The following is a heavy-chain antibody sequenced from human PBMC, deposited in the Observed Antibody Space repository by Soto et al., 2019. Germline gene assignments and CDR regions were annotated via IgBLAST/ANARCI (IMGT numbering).Heavy chain of an antibody. CDR3: AKLPDTILGVSVAHDAFAF. D-gene: IGHD2-2*01. CDR1: GFIFSNYA. V-gene: IGHV3-30*18. CDR2: ISHDGRNK. Sequence: QVQLVESGGGVVQPGKSVRLSCAASGFIFSNYAMHWVRQAPGKGLEWVADISHDGRNKYHADSVGGRFTISRDNSKNTLYLQMDSLTAEDTALYYCAKLPDTILGVSVAHDAFAFWGQGTTVTVSS. J-gene: IGHJ3*01.